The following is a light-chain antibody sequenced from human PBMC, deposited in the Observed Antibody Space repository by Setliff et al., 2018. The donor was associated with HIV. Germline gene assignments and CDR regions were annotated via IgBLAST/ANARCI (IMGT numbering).Light chain of an antibody. CDR2: DVT. CDR1: SSDVGGYNY. J-gene: IGLJ2*01. CDR3: CSYAGSSTFVV. Sequence: QSVLTQPASVSGSPGQSITVSCTGTSSDVGGYNYVSWFQQHPGKAPKLMIYDVTNRPSGVSNRFSGSKSGNTASLTISGLQAEDEADYYCCSYAGSSTFVVFGGGTKVTV. V-gene: IGLV2-14*03.